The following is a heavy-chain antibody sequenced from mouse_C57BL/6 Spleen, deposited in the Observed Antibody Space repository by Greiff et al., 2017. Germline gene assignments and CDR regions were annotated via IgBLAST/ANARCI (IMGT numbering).Heavy chain of an antibody. V-gene: IGHV5-9-1*02. J-gene: IGHJ4*01. CDR3: TAPDYGNDPYAMDY. D-gene: IGHD1-1*01. Sequence: EVKLVESGEGLVKPGGSLKLSCAASGFTFSSYAMSWVRQTPEKRLEWVAYFSSGGDYIYYADTVKGRFTISRDHSRNTVYLQMSSLNSEDTAMYYRTAPDYGNDPYAMDYWGQGTSVTVSS. CDR1: GFTFSSYA. CDR2: FSSGGDYI.